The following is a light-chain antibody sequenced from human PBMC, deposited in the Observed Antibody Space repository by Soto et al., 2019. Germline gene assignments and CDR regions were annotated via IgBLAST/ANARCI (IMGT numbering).Light chain of an antibody. CDR2: STS. V-gene: IGKV1-39*01. CDR1: QPITKY. CDR3: QQSHRLPWT. Sequence: DIQMAQSPSSLSASVGDRVTITCRASQPITKYLNWYRHKPGQAPKLLIHSTSTLESGVSSRFSGSGSGTDFSRTVSSLQPEDFATFYCQQSHRLPWTFGQGTRVDI. J-gene: IGKJ1*01.